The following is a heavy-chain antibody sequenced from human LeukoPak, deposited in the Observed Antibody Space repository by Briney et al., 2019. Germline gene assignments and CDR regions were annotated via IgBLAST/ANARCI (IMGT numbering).Heavy chain of an antibody. CDR3: ARRVISGGHFFDY. CDR1: GYSSTSYW. Sequence: GESLKISCKGSGYSSTSYWIGWVRQMPGKDLEWMGIMSPLDSDTRYSPSSQGRVTMSADKSVSTAYLQWSSLKASDTAIYYCARRVISGGHFFDYWGQGTQVIVSS. CDR2: MSPLDSDT. V-gene: IGHV5-51*01. D-gene: IGHD2-21*01. J-gene: IGHJ4*02.